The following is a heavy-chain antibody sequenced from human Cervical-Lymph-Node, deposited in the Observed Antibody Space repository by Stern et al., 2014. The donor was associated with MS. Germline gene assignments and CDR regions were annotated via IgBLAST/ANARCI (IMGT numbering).Heavy chain of an antibody. Sequence: QVQLVESGAEVKKPGASVKVSCKASGYTFINYAISWVRQAPGQGLEWMGWINTYNGNTNYAQNLQDSVTMTTDTSTSTAYMELTSLRSDDTAIYFCARDIVVLVAATRLLGYGVDVWGQGTTVTVSS. CDR1: GYTFINYA. D-gene: IGHD2-15*01. J-gene: IGHJ6*02. CDR3: ARDIVVLVAATRLLGYGVDV. V-gene: IGHV1-18*01. CDR2: INTYNGNT.